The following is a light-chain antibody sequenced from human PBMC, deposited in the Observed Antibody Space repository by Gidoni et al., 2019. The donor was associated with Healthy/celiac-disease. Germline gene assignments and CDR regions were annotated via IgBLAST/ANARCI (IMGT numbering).Light chain of an antibody. CDR2: EVS. J-gene: IGLJ2*01. CDR3: CSYAGSSTHVV. CDR1: SSDVGSYNL. V-gene: IGLV2-23*02. Sequence: QAALTQPAYASGSPGQSITISCTGTSSDVGSYNLVSWYKQNTGKAPKLMIYEVSKRPSGVSTRFSGSKSGNTASLTISGLQAEDEADYYCCSYAGSSTHVVFGGGTKLTVL.